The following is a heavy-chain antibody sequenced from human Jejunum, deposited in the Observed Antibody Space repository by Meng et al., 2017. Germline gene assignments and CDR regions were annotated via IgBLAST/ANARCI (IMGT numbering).Heavy chain of an antibody. Sequence: QVLRQKSGPALVNPWGTLSLTCAVSGDSIISSYWVSSVRQSPGKGLEWIGEIYHSGTTNYNPSHKSRVTFSVDKSKNQFSLNLSSVTAADTAVYFCARDFEALNGVWGQGTLVTVSS. D-gene: IGHD2-8*01. CDR2: IYHSGTT. CDR3: ARDFEALNGV. V-gene: IGHV4-4*02. CDR1: GDSIISSYW. J-gene: IGHJ1*01.